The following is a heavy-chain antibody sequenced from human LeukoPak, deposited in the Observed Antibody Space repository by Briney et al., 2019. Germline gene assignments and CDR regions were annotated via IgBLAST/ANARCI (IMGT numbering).Heavy chain of an antibody. CDR3: ARVGVPYWHFDL. CDR1: GGSISSLY. CDR2: IYYSGST. Sequence: SETLSLTCTVSGGSISSLYWSWIRQPPGKGLEWIGYIYYSGSTNYNPSLKSRVTISVDTSKNQFSLKLSSVTAADTAVYYCARVGVPYWHFDLWGRGTLVTVSS. J-gene: IGHJ2*01. V-gene: IGHV4-59*01. D-gene: IGHD4/OR15-4a*01.